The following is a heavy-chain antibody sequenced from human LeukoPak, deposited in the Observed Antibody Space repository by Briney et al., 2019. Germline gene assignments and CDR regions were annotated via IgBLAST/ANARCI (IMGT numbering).Heavy chain of an antibody. D-gene: IGHD6-13*01. J-gene: IGHJ5*02. V-gene: IGHV1-69*06. CDR3: ATGVEGPIAAVSWWFDP. CDR2: IIPIFGTT. CDR1: GGTFSSYA. Sequence: GASVKVSCKASGGTFSSYAISWVRQAPGQGLEWMGGIIPIFGTTIYAQKFQGRVTMTEDTSIDTAYMELSSLRSEDTAVYYCATGVEGPIAAVSWWFDPWGQGTLVTVSS.